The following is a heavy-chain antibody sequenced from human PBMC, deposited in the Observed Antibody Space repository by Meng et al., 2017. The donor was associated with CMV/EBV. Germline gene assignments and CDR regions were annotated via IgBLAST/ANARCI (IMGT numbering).Heavy chain of an antibody. D-gene: IGHD1-26*01. CDR2: INPNSGGT. CDR1: GYTFTGYY. Sequence: KAGVGVKRPGASGMVSCKASGYTFTGYYMPWVRPAPGQGLEWMGWINPNSGGTNYAQKFQGRVTMTRDTSISTAYMELSRLRSDDTAVYYCAGVGAPAFDYWGQGTLVTVSS. CDR3: AGVGAPAFDY. J-gene: IGHJ4*02. V-gene: IGHV1-2*02.